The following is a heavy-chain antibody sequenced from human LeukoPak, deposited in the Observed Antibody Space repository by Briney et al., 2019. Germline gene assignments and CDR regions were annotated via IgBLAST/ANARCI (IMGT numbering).Heavy chain of an antibody. CDR3: ARGYDFFDP. V-gene: IGHV4-28*01. D-gene: IGHD3-3*01. J-gene: IGHJ5*02. Sequence: KASESLSLTCAVSGYSISSSNWWGWIRQPPGKGLEWIGYIYYSGSTYYNPSLKSRVTMSVDTSKNQFSLKLSSVTAVDTAVYYCARGYDFFDPWGQGTLVTVSS. CDR2: IYYSGST. CDR1: GYSISSSNW.